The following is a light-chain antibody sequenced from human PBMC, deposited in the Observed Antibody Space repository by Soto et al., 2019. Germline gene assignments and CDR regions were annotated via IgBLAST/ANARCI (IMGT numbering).Light chain of an antibody. J-gene: IGKJ2*01. CDR2: DAS. CDR3: QQYDNLPYT. Sequence: DIQMTQSPSSLSASVGDRVTITCQASQDISNYLNWYQQKPGKAPKLLIYDASNLETGVPARFSRSVSGTDFTFTISSLQPEDIATYYCQQYDNLPYTFGQGTKLEIK. CDR1: QDISNY. V-gene: IGKV1-33*01.